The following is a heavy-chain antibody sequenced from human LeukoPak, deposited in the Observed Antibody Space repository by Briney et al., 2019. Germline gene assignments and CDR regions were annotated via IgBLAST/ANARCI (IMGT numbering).Heavy chain of an antibody. CDR3: AKDQKELSVYYMDV. J-gene: IGHJ6*03. D-gene: IGHD1-26*01. CDR1: GFTFSSYA. Sequence: PGGSLRLSCAASGFTFSSYAMSWVRQAPGKGLEWVSAISGSGGSTYYADSVKGRFTISRDNSKNTLYLQMNSLRAEDTAVYYCAKDQKELSVYYMDVWGKGTTVTVSS. V-gene: IGHV3-23*01. CDR2: ISGSGGST.